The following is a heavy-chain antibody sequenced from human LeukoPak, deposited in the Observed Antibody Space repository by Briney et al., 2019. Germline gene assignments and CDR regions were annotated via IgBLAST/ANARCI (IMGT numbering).Heavy chain of an antibody. CDR3: ARAVDVADY. CDR2: INPDGSIK. V-gene: IGHV3-7*01. D-gene: IGHD3-16*01. Sequence: GGSQRLSCVASGLTIGHHFMSWVRQAPGGGLEWVANINPDGSIKFHADSVKGRFSISRDNARNSVYLQMNSLRGEDTAVYYCARAVDVADYWGQGTLVAVSS. CDR1: GLTIGHHF. J-gene: IGHJ4*02.